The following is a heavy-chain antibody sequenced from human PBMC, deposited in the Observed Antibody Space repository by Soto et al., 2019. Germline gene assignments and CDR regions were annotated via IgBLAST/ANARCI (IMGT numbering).Heavy chain of an antibody. V-gene: IGHV3-23*01. CDR3: APPRGYCTNGVCSGAIDY. CDR1: GFTFSSYA. Sequence: GGSLRLSCAASGFTFSSYAMSWVRQAPGKGLEWVSAISGSGGSTYYADSVKGRFTISRDNSKNTLYLQMNSLRAEDTAVYYCAPPRGYCTNGVCSGAIDYWGQGTLVTVSS. CDR2: ISGSGGST. J-gene: IGHJ4*02. D-gene: IGHD2-8*01.